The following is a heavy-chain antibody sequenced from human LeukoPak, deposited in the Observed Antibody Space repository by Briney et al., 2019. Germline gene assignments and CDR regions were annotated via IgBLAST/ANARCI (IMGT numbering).Heavy chain of an antibody. CDR2: ISYDGRIK. D-gene: IGHD4-17*01. Sequence: GGSLRLSCAASGFAFSSYAIHWVRQAPGKGLEWVSFISYDGRIKYYADSVKGRFAISRDNSKNTLYLQMNSLRAEDTAVYYCAKEKTSGDYDSWGQGTLVTVSS. V-gene: IGHV3-30*09. J-gene: IGHJ5*01. CDR1: GFAFSSYA. CDR3: AKEKTSGDYDS.